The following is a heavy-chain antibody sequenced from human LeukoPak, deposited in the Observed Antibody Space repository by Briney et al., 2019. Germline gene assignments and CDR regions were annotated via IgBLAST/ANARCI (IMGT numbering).Heavy chain of an antibody. CDR2: IKSKTDGGTT. J-gene: IGHJ4*02. D-gene: IGHD2-15*01. V-gene: IGHV3-15*07. CDR3: TTAFRYCSGGSCSNYFDY. CDR1: GFTFSNAW. Sequence: GGSLRLSCAASGFTFSNAWMNWVRQAPGKGLEWVGRIKSKTDGGTTDYAAPVKGRFTISRDDSKNTLYLQMNSLKTEGTAVYYRTTAFRYCSGGSCSNYFDYWGQGTLVTVSS.